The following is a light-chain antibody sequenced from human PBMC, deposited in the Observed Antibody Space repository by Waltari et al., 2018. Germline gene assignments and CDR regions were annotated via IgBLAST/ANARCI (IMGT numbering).Light chain of an antibody. CDR3: QQYGNAPIT. V-gene: IGKV3-20*01. Sequence: EVVLTQSPGTLSSSPGETVSLSCRASHNVNNNYLAWYQQRPGQPPRLLMYSISNRAPGIPDRFWGSGSGTDFTLTISRLEPEDFAVYYCQQYGNAPITFGQGTR. CDR1: HNVNNNY. J-gene: IGKJ5*01. CDR2: SIS.